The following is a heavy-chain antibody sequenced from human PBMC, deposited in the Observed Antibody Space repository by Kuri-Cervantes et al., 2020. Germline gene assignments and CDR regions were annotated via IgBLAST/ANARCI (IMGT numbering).Heavy chain of an antibody. CDR3: ARDGITMVRNNWFDP. CDR2: ISVYNGNT. CDR1: GYTFTSYA. V-gene: IGHV1-18*01. Sequence: ASVKVSCKASGYTFTSYAMHWVRQAPGQGLEWMGWISVYNGNTKYPQKLQGRVTMTTDTSTSTAYMELSSLRSEDTAVYYCARDGITMVRNNWFDPWGQGTLVTVSS. D-gene: IGHD3-10*01. J-gene: IGHJ5*02.